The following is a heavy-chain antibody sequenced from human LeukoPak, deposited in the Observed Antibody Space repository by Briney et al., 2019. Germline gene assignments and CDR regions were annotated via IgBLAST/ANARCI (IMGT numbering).Heavy chain of an antibody. CDR2: ISSSSSYI. CDR1: GFTFSSYS. CDR3: ARTLHDILTGYYYFYFDY. J-gene: IGHJ4*02. V-gene: IGHV3-21*01. Sequence: AGGSLRLSCAASGFTFSSYSMNWVRQAPGKGLEWVSSISSSSSYIYYVDSVKGRFTISRDNAKNSLYLQMNSLRAEDTAVYYCARTLHDILTGYYYFYFDYWGQGTLVTVSS. D-gene: IGHD3-9*01.